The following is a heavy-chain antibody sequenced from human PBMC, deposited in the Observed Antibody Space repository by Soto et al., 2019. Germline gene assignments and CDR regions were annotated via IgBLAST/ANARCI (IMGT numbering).Heavy chain of an antibody. Sequence: PSDTLSLTCTVSGGSISISSYYWGWIRHPPGKGLEWIGSIYYSGSTYYNPSLKSRVTISVDTSKNQFSLKLSSVTAADTAVYYCARQNVGAIQRYFDYWGQGTLVTVSS. CDR1: GGSISISSYY. CDR3: ARQNVGAIQRYFDY. V-gene: IGHV4-39*01. D-gene: IGHD1-26*01. CDR2: IYYSGST. J-gene: IGHJ4*02.